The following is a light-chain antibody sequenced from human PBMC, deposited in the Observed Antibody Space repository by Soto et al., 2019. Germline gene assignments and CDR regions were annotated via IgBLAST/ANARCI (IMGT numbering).Light chain of an antibody. V-gene: IGLV2-14*01. Sequence: QSVLTQPASVSGSLGQSITISCTGTSSDVGAYNYVSWYQQQPGKAPKLMISEVSNRPSGVSNRFSGSKSGNTASLTISGLQPEDEADYYCNSYTSTSSYVFGTGTKVTVL. CDR1: SSDVGAYNY. CDR2: EVS. CDR3: NSYTSTSSYV. J-gene: IGLJ1*01.